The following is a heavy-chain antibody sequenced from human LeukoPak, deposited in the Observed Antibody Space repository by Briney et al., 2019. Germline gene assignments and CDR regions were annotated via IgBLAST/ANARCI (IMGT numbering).Heavy chain of an antibody. CDR2: IKPRGGST. D-gene: IGHD2-2*01. CDR3: ARDLGYSSSTSCYYYMDV. Sequence: SVKVSSKASGYTFTSYYMHWVRQAPGQGLEWMVIIKPRGGSTSYAQQFQGRVTMTRETSTSTVYMELRSLRSEDTAVYYCARDLGYSSSTSCYYYMDVWGKGTTVTVS. CDR1: GYTFTSYY. J-gene: IGHJ6*03. V-gene: IGHV1-46*03.